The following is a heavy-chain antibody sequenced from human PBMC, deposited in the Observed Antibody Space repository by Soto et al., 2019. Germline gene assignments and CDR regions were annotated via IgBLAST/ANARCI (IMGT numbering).Heavy chain of an antibody. CDR3: ARSTYYDILTGSYYYYAMDV. CDR1: GFTVGSNY. V-gene: IGHV3-53*01. CDR2: IYSEGTP. J-gene: IGHJ6*02. D-gene: IGHD3-9*01. Sequence: LRLSCAASGFTVGSNYMSWVRQAPGKGLEWVSVIYSEGTPYYADSVKGRFTISRENSNNTLYLHMNNLRAEDTAVYYCARSTYYDILTGSYYYYAMDVWGQGTTVTVPS.